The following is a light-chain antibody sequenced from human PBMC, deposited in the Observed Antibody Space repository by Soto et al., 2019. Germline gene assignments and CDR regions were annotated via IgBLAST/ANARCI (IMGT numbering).Light chain of an antibody. CDR2: AAS. Sequence: DIQMTQSPSSLSASVGDRVTITCRASQSISSYLNWYQQKPGKAPKLLIYAASSLQSGVPSRFSGSRSGTDFTLTISSLQHEDFATYYCQQSYSTRLTFGGGTKVEIK. CDR1: QSISSY. J-gene: IGKJ4*01. CDR3: QQSYSTRLT. V-gene: IGKV1-39*01.